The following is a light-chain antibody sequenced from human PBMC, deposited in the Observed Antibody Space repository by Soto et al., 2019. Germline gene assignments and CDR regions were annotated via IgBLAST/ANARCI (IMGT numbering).Light chain of an antibody. CDR3: SSNAGSIVI. CDR1: SSDVGGYNY. Sequence: QLVLTQPPSASGSPGQSVTISCTGTSSDVGGYNYVSWYQQHPGKTPKLMIYEVTKRPSGVPDRFSGSKSGNTASLTVSGLQAEDEADYYCSSNAGSIVIFGGGTKLTVL. CDR2: EVT. V-gene: IGLV2-8*01. J-gene: IGLJ2*01.